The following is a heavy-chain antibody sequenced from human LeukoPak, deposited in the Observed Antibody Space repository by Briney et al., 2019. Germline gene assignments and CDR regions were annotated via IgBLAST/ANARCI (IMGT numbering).Heavy chain of an antibody. CDR1: GYRFSTYW. CDR3: ARSGRDWGFDY. J-gene: IGHJ4*02. CDR2: IYPDDSDT. V-gene: IGHV5-51*01. Sequence: GESLKISCKGSGYRFSTYWIGWVRQVPGKGLEWMAIIYPDDSDTKYSPSFQGQVTMSADKSSSTAYLQWSSLKASDTAMYYCARSGRDWGFDYWGQGTLVTVSS. D-gene: IGHD2-21*02.